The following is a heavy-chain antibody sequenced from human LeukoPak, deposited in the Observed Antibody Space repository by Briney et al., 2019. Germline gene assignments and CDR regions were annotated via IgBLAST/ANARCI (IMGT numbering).Heavy chain of an antibody. CDR3: ARGQVDFWSGNDYYYGMDV. CDR2: IIPIFGTA. V-gene: IGHV1-69*13. D-gene: IGHD3-3*01. CDR1: GGTFSSYA. J-gene: IGHJ6*02. Sequence: ASVKVSCKASGGTFSSYAISWVRQAPGQGLEWMGGIIPIFGTAYYAQKFQGRVTITADESTSTAYMELSSLRSEDTAVYYCARGQVDFWSGNDYYYGMDVWGQGTTVTVSS.